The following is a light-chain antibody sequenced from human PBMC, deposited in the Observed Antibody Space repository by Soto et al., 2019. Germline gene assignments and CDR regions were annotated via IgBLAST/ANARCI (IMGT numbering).Light chain of an antibody. J-gene: IGKJ1*01. CDR1: QSVLYSSDNKNY. CDR2: WAS. Sequence: DIVMTQSPDSLAVSLGERATINCKSSQSVLYSSDNKNYLAWYQQKPGQPPKVLIYWASTRESGVPDRFSGSGYGTDFTLTIRSLQAEDVAVYYCQQHYGTPWTFGQGTKVESK. V-gene: IGKV4-1*01. CDR3: QQHYGTPWT.